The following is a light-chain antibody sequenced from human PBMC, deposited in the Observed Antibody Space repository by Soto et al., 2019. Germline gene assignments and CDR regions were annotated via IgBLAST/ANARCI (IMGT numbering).Light chain of an antibody. V-gene: IGKV1-39*01. CDR2: AAS. Sequence: DIQMTQSPSSLSASVGDRVTITCRASQSISSYLNWYQQKPGKAPKLLIYAASSLQSGVPSRFSGSGSVTDFSLTISSLQPEDFATYYCQQSYSTLWTFGKGVKVEIK. J-gene: IGKJ1*01. CDR1: QSISSY. CDR3: QQSYSTLWT.